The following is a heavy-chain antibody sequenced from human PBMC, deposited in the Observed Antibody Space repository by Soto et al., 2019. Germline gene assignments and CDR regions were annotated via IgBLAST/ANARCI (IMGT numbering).Heavy chain of an antibody. J-gene: IGHJ4*02. CDR2: IDSDGRT. V-gene: IGHV3-53*02. D-gene: IGHD6-13*01. Sequence: DVQLVKTGGGLIQPGGSLRLSCAATGFIVSASYMSWVRQAPGKGLEWVSVIDSDGRTYYADSVKGRFTISRDNSKNTLYLQMNSLSAEDTAVYYCARCSGWYGQCYFDCWGQGTLVTVSS. CDR3: ARCSGWYGQCYFDC. CDR1: GFIVSASY.